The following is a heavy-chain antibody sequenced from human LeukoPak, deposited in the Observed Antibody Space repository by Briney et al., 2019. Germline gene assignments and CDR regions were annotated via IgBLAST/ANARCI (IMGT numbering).Heavy chain of an antibody. D-gene: IGHD1-26*01. CDR3: ARADSGRRYAFDI. CDR2: INPNSGGT. Sequence: ASVKVSCKASGYTFTGYYMHWVRQAPGQGLEWMGWINPNSGGTNYAQKFQGRVTMTTDTSTSTAYMELRSLRSDDTAVYYCARADSGRRYAFDIWGQGTMVTVSS. J-gene: IGHJ3*02. CDR1: GYTFTGYY. V-gene: IGHV1-2*02.